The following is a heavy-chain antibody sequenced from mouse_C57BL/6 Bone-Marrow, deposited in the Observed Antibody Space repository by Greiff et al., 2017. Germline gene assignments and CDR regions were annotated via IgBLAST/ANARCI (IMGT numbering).Heavy chain of an antibody. J-gene: IGHJ3*01. CDR2: IYPGGGYT. D-gene: IGHD1-1*01. CDR1: GYTFTNYW. CDR3: ARGDYYGSSFAY. Sequence: VQLQQSGAELVRPGTSVTMSCKASGYTFTNYWIGWAKQRPGHGLEWIGDIYPGGGYTNYNEKFKGKATLTADKSSSTAYMQFSSLTSEDSAIYYCARGDYYGSSFAYWGQGTLVTVSA. V-gene: IGHV1-63*01.